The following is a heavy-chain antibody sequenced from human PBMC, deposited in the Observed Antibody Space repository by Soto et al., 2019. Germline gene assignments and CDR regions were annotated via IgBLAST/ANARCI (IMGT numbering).Heavy chain of an antibody. J-gene: IGHJ6*03. V-gene: IGHV6-1*01. CDR3: AGTTSHYWYYMDV. Sequence: SQSLSLTCAISGDSVSSNSAAWNWIRQSPSRGLEWLGRTYYRSRWYNDYAVSVKSRITINPDTSKNQFSLQLTSVTPEDTAVYYCAGTTSHYWYYMDVWGKGTTVTVSS. CDR1: GDSVSSNSAA. D-gene: IGHD1-7*01. CDR2: TYYRSRWYN.